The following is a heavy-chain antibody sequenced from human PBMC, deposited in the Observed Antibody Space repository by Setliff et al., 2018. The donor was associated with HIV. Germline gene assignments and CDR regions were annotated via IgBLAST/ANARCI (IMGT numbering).Heavy chain of an antibody. CDR3: VRGAYFYTPRKRIFDY. CDR2: ISHNGGF. CDR1: GASLSPYF. Sequence: PSETLSLTCAVYGASLSPYFWHWIRQSPGKGLEWIGEISHNGGFNYSPSLESRLTMSVDTPRNQVSLNLSAVTAADTAIYYCVRGAYFYTPRKRIFDYWGQGMSVTVSS. J-gene: IGHJ4*02. V-gene: IGHV4-34*01. D-gene: IGHD3-3*01.